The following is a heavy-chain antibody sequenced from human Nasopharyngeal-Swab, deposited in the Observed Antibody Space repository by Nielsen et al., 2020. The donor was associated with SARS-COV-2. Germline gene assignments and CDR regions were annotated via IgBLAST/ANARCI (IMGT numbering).Heavy chain of an antibody. D-gene: IGHD4-17*01. V-gene: IGHV3-7*03. CDR1: GFTFSSYW. CDR2: IKQDGSEK. CDR3: ARRQYGDYYYYYGMDV. Sequence: GESLKISCAASGFTFSSYWMSWVRQAPGKGLEWVANIKQDGSEKYYVDSVKGRFTISRDNAKNSLYLQMNSLRAEDTAVYYCARRQYGDYYYYYGMDVRGQGTTVTVSS. J-gene: IGHJ6*02.